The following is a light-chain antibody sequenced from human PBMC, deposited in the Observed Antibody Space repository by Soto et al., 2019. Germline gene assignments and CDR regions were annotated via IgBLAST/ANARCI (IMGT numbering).Light chain of an antibody. CDR2: DAS. J-gene: IGKJ2*01. Sequence: EIVMTQSPATLSVSPGEGATLSCRASQSVSSYLAWYQQKPGQAPRLLIYDASNRATGIPARFSGSGSGTDFTLTISSLEPEDFAVYYCQQRSNWLYTFGQGTKLEIK. CDR1: QSVSSY. V-gene: IGKV3-11*01. CDR3: QQRSNWLYT.